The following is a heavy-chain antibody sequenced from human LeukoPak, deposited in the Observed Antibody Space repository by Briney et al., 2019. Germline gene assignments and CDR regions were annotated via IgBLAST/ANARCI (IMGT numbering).Heavy chain of an antibody. J-gene: IGHJ4*02. CDR2: ISGSGGST. CDR1: GFTFSSYA. Sequence: GGSLRLSCAASGFTFSSYAMSCVRQAPGKGLEWVSAISGSGGSTYYADSVKGRFTISRDNSKNTLYLQMNSLRAEDTAVYYCAKEGATYYDFWSGYSYFDYWGQGTLVTVSS. V-gene: IGHV3-23*01. D-gene: IGHD3-3*01. CDR3: AKEGATYYDFWSGYSYFDY.